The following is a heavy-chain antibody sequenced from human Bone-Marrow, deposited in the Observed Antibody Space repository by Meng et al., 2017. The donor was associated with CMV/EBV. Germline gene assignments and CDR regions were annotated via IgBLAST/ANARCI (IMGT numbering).Heavy chain of an antibody. D-gene: IGHD2-2*01. CDR2: ISWNSGSI. J-gene: IGHJ6*02. CDR1: GGSISSYY. V-gene: IGHV3-9*01. Sequence: GGSLRLSCTVSGGSISSYYWSWIRQPPGKGLEWVSGISWNSGSIGYADSVKGRFTISRDNAKNSLYLQMNSLRAEDTAVYYCATPPAFYYGMDVWGQGTTVTVSS. CDR3: ATPPAFYYGMDV.